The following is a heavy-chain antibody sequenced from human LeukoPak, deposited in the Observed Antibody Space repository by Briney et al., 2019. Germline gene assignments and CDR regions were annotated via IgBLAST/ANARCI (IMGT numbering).Heavy chain of an antibody. CDR3: AKGYYDIPFDY. D-gene: IGHD3-9*01. Sequence: GGSLRLSCAASGFTVSSNYMSWVRQAPGKGLEWVSAISGSGGSTYYADSVKGRFTISRDNSKNTLYLQMNSLRAEDTAVYYCAKGYYDIPFDYWGQGTLVTVYS. J-gene: IGHJ4*02. CDR1: GFTVSSNY. V-gene: IGHV3-23*01. CDR2: ISGSGGST.